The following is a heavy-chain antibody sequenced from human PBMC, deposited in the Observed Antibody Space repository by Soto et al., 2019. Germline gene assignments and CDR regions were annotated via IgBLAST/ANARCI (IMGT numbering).Heavy chain of an antibody. Sequence: ASVKVSCKASGYTFTSSDINWVRQATGQGLEWMGWMNPNSGNTGYAQKFQGRVTMTRNTSISTAYMEPSSLRSEDTAVYYCARGLGGGGSGSYYIYYFDYWGQGTLVTVSS. CDR3: ARGLGGGGSGSYYIYYFDY. D-gene: IGHD3-10*01. CDR2: MNPNSGNT. V-gene: IGHV1-8*01. CDR1: GYTFTSSD. J-gene: IGHJ4*02.